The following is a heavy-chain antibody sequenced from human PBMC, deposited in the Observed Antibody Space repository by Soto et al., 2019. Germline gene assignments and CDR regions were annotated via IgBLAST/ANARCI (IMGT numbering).Heavy chain of an antibody. D-gene: IGHD2-21*01. CDR2: INAANGKR. CDR3: ARYSADAFDI. J-gene: IGHJ3*02. CDR1: GYSFTSYS. Sequence: ASVKVSCKASGYSFTSYSMHWVRQAPGQRLEWMGWINAANGKRKYSQNFQGRVTVTTDTSASTAYMALSGLRSEDTAVYYCARYSADAFDIWAKGQWSPSPQ. V-gene: IGHV1-3*01.